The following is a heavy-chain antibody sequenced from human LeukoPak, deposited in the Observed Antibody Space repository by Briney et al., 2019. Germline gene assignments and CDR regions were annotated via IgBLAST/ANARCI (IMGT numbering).Heavy chain of an antibody. V-gene: IGHV1-69*01. J-gene: IGHJ4*02. D-gene: IGHD1-26*01. CDR2: IIPIFGTA. CDR1: GGTFSSYA. Sequence: ASVKVSCKASGGTFSSYAISWVRQAPGQGLEWMGGIIPIFGTANYAQKFQGRVTITADESTSTAYMELSSLRSEDTAVYYCARDPTSMGGDGYWGQGTLVTVSS. CDR3: ARDPTSMGGDGY.